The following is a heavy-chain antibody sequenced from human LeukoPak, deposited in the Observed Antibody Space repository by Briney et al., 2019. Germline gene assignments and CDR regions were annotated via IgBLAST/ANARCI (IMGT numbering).Heavy chain of an antibody. Sequence: GGSLRPSCAASGFTFSTYDMYWVSQAPGKGLECVASISRNSGVYTYYAASVKGRFTISRDNSRSTLYLQMNGLRAEDTAVYYCSKKGQNGDYGKPDWGQGTLVTVSS. CDR3: SKKGQNGDYGKPD. V-gene: IGHV3-23*01. D-gene: IGHD4-17*01. CDR2: ISRNSGVYT. CDR1: GFTFSTYD. J-gene: IGHJ4*02.